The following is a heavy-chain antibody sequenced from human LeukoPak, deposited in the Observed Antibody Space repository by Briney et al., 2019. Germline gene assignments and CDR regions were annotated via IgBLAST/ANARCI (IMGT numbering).Heavy chain of an antibody. J-gene: IGHJ4*02. CDR1: GFTFSSYW. D-gene: IGHD3-10*01. V-gene: IGHV3-7*01. CDR2: IKEDGSGE. Sequence: GGSLRLSCAASGFTFSSYWMSWVRQAPGKGLEWVVNIKEDGSGEYYVDSVKGRFTISRDNAKNSLYLQMNSLRAEDTAVYYCVRDYYYGSGAGGYGYWGQGTLVTVSS. CDR3: VRDYYYGSGAGGYGY.